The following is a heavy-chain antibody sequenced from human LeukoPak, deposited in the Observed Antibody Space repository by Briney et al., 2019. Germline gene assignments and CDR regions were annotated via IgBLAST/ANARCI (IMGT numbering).Heavy chain of an antibody. CDR3: ARAGTAVDDAFDI. J-gene: IGHJ3*02. V-gene: IGHV4-59*01. Sequence: PSETLSLTCTVSGGSISSYYWSWIRQPPGKGLEWIGYIYYSGSTNYNPSLKSRVTISVDTSKNQFSLKLSSVTAADTAVYYCARAGTAVDDAFDIWGQGTMVTVSS. CDR2: IYYSGST. D-gene: IGHD1-1*01. CDR1: GGSISSYY.